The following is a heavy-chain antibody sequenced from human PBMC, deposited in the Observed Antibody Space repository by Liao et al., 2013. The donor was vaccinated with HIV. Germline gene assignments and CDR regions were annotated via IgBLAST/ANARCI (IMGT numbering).Heavy chain of an antibody. CDR3: VRQGDCGGDCVLGY. V-gene: IGHV4-34*02. CDR2: IKASGST. Sequence: QVQLEQRGAGLLKPSETLSLTCAVYGGSFSGYYWSWVRQPPGKGLEWIGEIKASGSTNYNPSFKSRVTMSVDTSKSQFSLKLNSVTAADTAVYYCVRQGDCGGDCVLGYWGQGTLVTVSS. CDR1: GGSFSGYY. J-gene: IGHJ4*02. D-gene: IGHD2-21*01.